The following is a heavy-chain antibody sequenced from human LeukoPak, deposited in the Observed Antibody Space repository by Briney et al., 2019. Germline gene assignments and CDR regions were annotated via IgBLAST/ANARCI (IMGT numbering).Heavy chain of an antibody. CDR1: GGSITTSNYS. CDR2: IYYSGKT. CDR3: ARLYCGSNSCFPGDY. V-gene: IGHV4-39*01. Sequence: PSETLSLTCTVSGGSITTSNYSWVWIRQPPGKGLEWIASIYYSGKTYYNPSLKSRVTLSLDTSRSQFSLRLSSVTATDTAMYYCARLYCGSNSCFPGDYWGQGTLVTVSS. D-gene: IGHD2-2*01. J-gene: IGHJ4*02.